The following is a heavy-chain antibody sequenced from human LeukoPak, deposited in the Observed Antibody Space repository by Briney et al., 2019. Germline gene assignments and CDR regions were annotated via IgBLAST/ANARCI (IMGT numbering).Heavy chain of an antibody. Sequence: GGSLRLSCAASGFTFDDYAIHWVRQAAGKGLEWVSSISSSSSYIYHADSVTGRFTISRDNAKSSLYLQMNSLRAEDTAVYYCAREAGWDGGFDYWGQGTLVTVSS. CDR3: AREAGWDGGFDY. J-gene: IGHJ4*02. CDR1: GFTFDDYA. CDR2: ISSSSSYI. D-gene: IGHD6-19*01. V-gene: IGHV3-21*01.